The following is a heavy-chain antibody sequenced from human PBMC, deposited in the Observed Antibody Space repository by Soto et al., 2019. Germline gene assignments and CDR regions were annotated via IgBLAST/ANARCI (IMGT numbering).Heavy chain of an antibody. Sequence: DVQLLESGGGLVQPGGSLTLSCAASRFTFSDFAMSWVRQAPGKGLEWVSSIGGGGTDTYYADSVKGRFTISRDNSKNTLYLQMDGLRDEDTAVYYCAKDAVPYNGKWDWFDSWGQGTLVFVSS. CDR3: AKDAVPYNGKWDWFDS. V-gene: IGHV3-23*01. D-gene: IGHD1-20*01. J-gene: IGHJ5*01. CDR1: RFTFSDFA. CDR2: IGGGGTDT.